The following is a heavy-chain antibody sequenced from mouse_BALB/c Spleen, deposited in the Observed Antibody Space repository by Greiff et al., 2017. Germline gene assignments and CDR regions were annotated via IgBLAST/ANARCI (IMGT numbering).Heavy chain of an antibody. J-gene: IGHJ3*01. Sequence: VKLVESGPGLVAPSQSLSITCTVSGFSLTSYGVHWVRQPPGKGLEWLGVIWAGGSTYYNSALMSRLSISKDNSKSQVFLKMNSLQTDDTAMYYCAREWDAWFAYWGQGTLVTVSA. CDR2: IWAGGST. CDR3: AREWDAWFAY. CDR1: GFSLTSYG. D-gene: IGHD4-1*01. V-gene: IGHV2-9*02.